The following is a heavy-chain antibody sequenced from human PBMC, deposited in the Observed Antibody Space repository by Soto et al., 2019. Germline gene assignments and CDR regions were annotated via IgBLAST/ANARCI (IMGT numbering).Heavy chain of an antibody. CDR3: ARLQAIYGVLKNGIRFDP. CDR1: GFTFSGYA. J-gene: IGHJ5*02. Sequence: PVGSLRLSCAASGFTFSGYAMSWVRQAPGKGLEWVSTINGGADRTYYAESVKGRFTISRDNFKNALDLQMDSLRAEATAIYYCARLQAIYGVLKNGIRFDPWGQGTLVTVSS. V-gene: IGHV3-23*01. CDR2: INGGADRT. D-gene: IGHD3-3*01.